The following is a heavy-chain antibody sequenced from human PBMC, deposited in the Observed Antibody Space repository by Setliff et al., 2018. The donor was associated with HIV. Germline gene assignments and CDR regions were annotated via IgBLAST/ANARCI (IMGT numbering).Heavy chain of an antibody. CDR2: VYHRGTT. D-gene: IGHD2-2*01. Sequence: SETLSLTCTVPGGSISSSSYYWGWIRQPPGKGLEWIGCVYHRGTTYYNPSLKSRLAMSVDTSKNKFFLKLNSLTAADTAVYYCSLQHGRPMRWFDPWGPGTLVTVS. V-gene: IGHV4-39*01. CDR1: GGSISSSSYY. CDR3: SLQHGRPMRWFDP. J-gene: IGHJ5*02.